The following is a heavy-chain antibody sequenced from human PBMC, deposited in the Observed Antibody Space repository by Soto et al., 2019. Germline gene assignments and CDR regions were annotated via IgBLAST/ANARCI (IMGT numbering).Heavy chain of an antibody. CDR1: GFTFSSYA. CDR3: AKHRWGSFCFDY. CDR2: ISDSADNT. J-gene: IGHJ4*02. Sequence: EVQLLESGGGLVQPGGSLRLSCAASGFTFSSYAMSWVRQAPGKWLEWVSAISDSADNTYYADSVKGRFTISRDNSRNTLYLQLSSLRAEDMAVYYCAKHRWGSFCFDYWGQGTLVTVSS. V-gene: IGHV3-23*01. D-gene: IGHD3-16*01.